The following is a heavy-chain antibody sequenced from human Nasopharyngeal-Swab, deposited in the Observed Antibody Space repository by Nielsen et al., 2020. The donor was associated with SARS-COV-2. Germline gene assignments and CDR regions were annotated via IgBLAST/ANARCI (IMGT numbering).Heavy chain of an antibody. Sequence: SETLSLTCAVSGGSISSSNWWSLVRQPPGKGLEWIGEIYHSGSTNYNPSLKSRVTISVDKSKNQFSLKLSSVTAADTAVYYCARRSSEYYYGSGSYYNGYYYGMDVWGQGTTVTVSS. CDR2: IYHSGST. V-gene: IGHV4-4*02. J-gene: IGHJ6*02. CDR3: ARRSSEYYYGSGSYYNGYYYGMDV. D-gene: IGHD3-10*01. CDR1: GGSISSSNW.